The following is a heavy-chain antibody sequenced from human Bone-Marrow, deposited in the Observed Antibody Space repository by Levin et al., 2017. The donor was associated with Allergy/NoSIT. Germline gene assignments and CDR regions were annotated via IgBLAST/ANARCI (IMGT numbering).Heavy chain of an antibody. J-gene: IGHJ4*02. D-gene: IGHD3-22*01. CDR3: AKRDDSGYFPYYLYY. CDR1: AFTFRNYV. V-gene: IGHV3-23*01. CDR2: INEDGSST. Sequence: GGSLRLSCAASAFTFRNYVMTWVRQAPGKGLEWVSSINEDGSSTYYEDSVKGRFTISRDNSKNMLYLQLSTLRAEDTAMYYCAKRDDSGYFPYYLYYWVQGTLVTVSS.